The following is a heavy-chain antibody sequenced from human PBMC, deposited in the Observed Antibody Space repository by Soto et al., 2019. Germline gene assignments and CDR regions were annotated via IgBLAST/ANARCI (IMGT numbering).Heavy chain of an antibody. CDR3: ARDHWFIVVIPADRRYTSGIDI. CDR2: VILIFGTT. D-gene: IGHD2-2*01. J-gene: IGHJ6*02. V-gene: IGHV1-69*13. Sequence: FSVKVARKSVVWGFSGYGVSWLRQATGKELEWMGGVILIFGTTEYAQKFQDRVALSADESMRTDYMELSILRSEDTAVYYCARDHWFIVVIPADRRYTSGIDIRGQPTIVTV. CDR1: VWGFSGYG.